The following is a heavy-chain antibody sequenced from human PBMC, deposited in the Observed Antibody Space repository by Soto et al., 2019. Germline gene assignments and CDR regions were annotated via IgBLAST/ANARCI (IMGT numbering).Heavy chain of an antibody. V-gene: IGHV1-69*06. CDR2: ITSIFGTA. CDR1: GRTFSSYA. J-gene: IGHJ6*02. D-gene: IGHD2-2*02. Sequence: PVKVVCKASGRTFSSYAISCVRQAPGQVIEWITGITSIFGTANYAQQFQGRVTITADKSTSTAYMELSSLRSEETAVYYCARDQSCSSTSCYTPYYYYGMDVWGQGTTVTVSS. CDR3: ARDQSCSSTSCYTPYYYYGMDV.